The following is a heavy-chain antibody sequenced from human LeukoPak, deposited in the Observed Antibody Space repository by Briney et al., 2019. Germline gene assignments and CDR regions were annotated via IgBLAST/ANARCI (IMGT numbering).Heavy chain of an antibody. J-gene: IGHJ3*02. CDR3: ARDNNPTYYYDSSGYYFDAFDI. V-gene: IGHV4-59*12. CDR2: IYYSGST. CDR1: GGSISSYY. D-gene: IGHD3-22*01. Sequence: PSETLSLTCTVSGGSISSYYWSWIRQPPGKGLEWIGYIYYSGSTNYNPSLKSRVTISVDTSKNQFSLKLSSVTAADTAVYYCARDNNPTYYYDSSGYYFDAFDIWGQGTMVTVSS.